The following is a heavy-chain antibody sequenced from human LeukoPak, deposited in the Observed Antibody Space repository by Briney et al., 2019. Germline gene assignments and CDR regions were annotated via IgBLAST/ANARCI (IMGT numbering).Heavy chain of an antibody. J-gene: IGHJ6*03. CDR1: GGSFSGYY. V-gene: IGHV4-59*01. CDR2: IYYSGST. CDR3: ARDHGSSYYYYYYYMDV. Sequence: SETLSLTCAVYGGSFSGYYWSWVRQPPGKGLEWIGYIYYSGSTNYNPSLKSRVTISVDTSKNQFSLKLSSVTAADTAVYYCARDHGSSYYYYYYYMDVWGKGTTVTVSS. D-gene: IGHD6-6*01.